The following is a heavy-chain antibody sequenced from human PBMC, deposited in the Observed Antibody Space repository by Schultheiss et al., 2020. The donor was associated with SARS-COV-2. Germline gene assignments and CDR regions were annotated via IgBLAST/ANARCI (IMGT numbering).Heavy chain of an antibody. J-gene: IGHJ4*02. CDR1: GDSVSSGDFY. CDR3: ARARYYYNSSGSHSFFDY. D-gene: IGHD3-22*01. CDR2: TYYSGDT. Sequence: SETLSLTCTVSGDSVSSGDFYCSWIRQPPGKGLEWIGYTYYSGDTHYNPSLKSRATISVDTSKNQFSLKLSSVTAADTAVYYCARARYYYNSSGSHSFFDYWGQGTLVTVSS. V-gene: IGHV4-30-4*01.